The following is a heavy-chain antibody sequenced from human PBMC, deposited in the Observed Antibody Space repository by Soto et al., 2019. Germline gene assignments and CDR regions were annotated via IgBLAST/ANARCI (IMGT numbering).Heavy chain of an antibody. CDR2: IYYSGST. J-gene: IGHJ5*02. CDR1: GGSISSSGYY. CDR3: ARSVFP. V-gene: IGHV4-31*03. Sequence: QVQLQESGPGLVKPSQTLSLTCTVSGGSISSSGYYWSWIRQHPAKGLEWIGYIYYSGSTYYNPSLKGRCTISVDTPKNQFSLKLSSVTAADTAVYYCARSVFPWGQGTLVTVSS.